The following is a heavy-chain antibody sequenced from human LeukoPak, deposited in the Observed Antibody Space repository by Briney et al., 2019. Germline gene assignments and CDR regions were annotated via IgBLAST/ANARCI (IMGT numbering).Heavy chain of an antibody. J-gene: IGHJ3*02. D-gene: IGHD3-9*01. CDR2: IYYSGST. V-gene: IGHV4-39*01. CDR3: ARHRKYYDILTGYYEGAFDI. Sequence: PSETLSLTCTVSGGSISSSSYYWGWIRQPPGKGLEWIGSIYYSGSTYYNPSLKSRVTISVDTSKNQFSLKLSSVTAADTAVYYCARHRKYYDILTGYYEGAFDIWGQGTMVTLSS. CDR1: GGSISSSSYY.